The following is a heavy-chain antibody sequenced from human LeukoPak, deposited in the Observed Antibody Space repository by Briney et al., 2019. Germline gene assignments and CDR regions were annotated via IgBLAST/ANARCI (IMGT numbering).Heavy chain of an antibody. V-gene: IGHV3-30*03. CDR1: GFTFSSYG. CDR3: ARGPDIVVVPAGQDAFDI. J-gene: IGHJ3*02. D-gene: IGHD2-2*01. Sequence: GGSLRLSCAASGFTFSSYGMHWVRQAPGKGLEWVAVISYDGSNKYYADSVKGRFTISRDNSKNTLYLQMNSLRAEDTAVYYCARGPDIVVVPAGQDAFDIWGQGTMVTVSS. CDR2: ISYDGSNK.